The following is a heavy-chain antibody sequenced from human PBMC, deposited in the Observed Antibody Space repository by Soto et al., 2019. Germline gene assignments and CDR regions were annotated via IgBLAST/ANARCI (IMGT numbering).Heavy chain of an antibody. V-gene: IGHV1-8*01. J-gene: IGHJ2*01. CDR2: MNPNSGNT. CDR3: ARALYSSGWTCFDL. D-gene: IGHD6-19*01. CDR1: GYTFTSYD. Sequence: QVQLVQSGAEVQKPGASVKVSCKASGYTFTSYDINWVRQATGQGLEWMGWMNPNSGNTGYAQKFQGRVTMTRNTSISTAYMELSSLRSEDTAVYYCARALYSSGWTCFDLWGRGTLVTVSS.